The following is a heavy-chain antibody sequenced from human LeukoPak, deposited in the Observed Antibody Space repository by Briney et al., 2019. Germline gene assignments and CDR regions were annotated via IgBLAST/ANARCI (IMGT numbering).Heavy chain of an antibody. CDR3: AGDLHRWELPDY. D-gene: IGHD1-26*01. CDR1: GFTFSSYE. Sequence: GGSLRLSCAASGFTFSSYEMNWVRQAPGKGLEWVSYISSSGSTIYYADSVKGRFTISRDNAKNSLYLQMNSRRAEDTAVYYCAGDLHRWELPDYWGQGTLVTVSS. V-gene: IGHV3-48*03. J-gene: IGHJ4*02. CDR2: ISSSGSTI.